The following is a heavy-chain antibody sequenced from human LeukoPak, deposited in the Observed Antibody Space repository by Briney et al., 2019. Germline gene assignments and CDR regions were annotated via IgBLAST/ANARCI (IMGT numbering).Heavy chain of an antibody. V-gene: IGHV3-30*03. Sequence: PGMSLRLSCAASGFTFISYGIHWVRQAPGKGLEWVAVTSKDGSDKKYADSVKGRFTISRDNTKNTLYLQMNSLRAEDTAVYYCAPQQAFSPYNWFDPWGQGTLVTVSS. D-gene: IGHD3-3*02. CDR2: TSKDGSDK. CDR3: APQQAFSPYNWFDP. J-gene: IGHJ5*02. CDR1: GFTFISYG.